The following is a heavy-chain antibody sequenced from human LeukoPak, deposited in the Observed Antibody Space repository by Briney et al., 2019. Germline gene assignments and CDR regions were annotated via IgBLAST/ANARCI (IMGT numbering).Heavy chain of an antibody. Sequence: GGSLRLSRAASGFTFSSFFMNWVRQAPGKGLEWVSTIDGSGGRTYYADSVKGRFTISRDSSKNTLYLQMNSLRAEDTAVYYCAKDQTPYYWGQGTLVTVSS. V-gene: IGHV3-23*01. D-gene: IGHD4-23*01. J-gene: IGHJ4*02. CDR2: IDGSGGRT. CDR3: AKDQTPYY. CDR1: GFTFSSFF.